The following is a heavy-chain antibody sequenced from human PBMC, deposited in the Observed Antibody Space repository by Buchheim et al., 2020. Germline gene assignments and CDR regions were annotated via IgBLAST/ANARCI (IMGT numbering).Heavy chain of an antibody. CDR3: ARKRTDGMDV. V-gene: IGHV3-48*01. Sequence: VQLVESGGGVVQPGRSLRLSCAASGFTFSSYGMHWVRQAPGEGLEWVSYISSASSTLYYADSVKGRFTISRDNAKNSLYLRMNSLRAEDTAVYYCARKRTDGMDVWGQGTT. CDR1: GFTFSSYG. J-gene: IGHJ6*02. CDR2: ISSASSTL.